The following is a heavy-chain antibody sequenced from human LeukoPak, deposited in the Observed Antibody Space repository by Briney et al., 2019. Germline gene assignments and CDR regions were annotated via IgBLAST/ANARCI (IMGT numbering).Heavy chain of an antibody. D-gene: IGHD6-6*01. V-gene: IGHV5-10-1*01. CDR2: IDPSDSYT. CDR3: ARQPYSSSSVYYFDY. CDR1: GYSFTSYW. J-gene: IGHJ4*02. Sequence: GESLKISCKGSGYSFTSYWISWVRQMPGKGLEWMGRIDPSDSYTNYSPSFRGHVTISADKSISTAYLQWSSLKASDTAMYYCARQPYSSSSVYYFDYWGQGTLVTVSS.